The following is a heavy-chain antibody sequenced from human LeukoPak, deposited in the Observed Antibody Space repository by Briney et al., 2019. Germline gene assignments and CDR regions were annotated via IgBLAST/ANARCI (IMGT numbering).Heavy chain of an antibody. CDR2: ISSSSSYI. CDR3: AREGGDYYYDSSGYPYGMDV. Sequence: GGSLRLSCAASGFTFSSYSMNWVRQAPGKGLEWVSSISSSSSYIYYADSVKGRFTISRDNAKNSLYLQMNSLRAEDTAVYYCAREGGDYYYDSSGYPYGMDVWGQGTTVTVSS. CDR1: GFTFSSYS. D-gene: IGHD3-22*01. J-gene: IGHJ6*02. V-gene: IGHV3-21*01.